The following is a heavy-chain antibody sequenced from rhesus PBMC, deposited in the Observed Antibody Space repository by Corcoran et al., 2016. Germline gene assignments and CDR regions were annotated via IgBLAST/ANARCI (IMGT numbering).Heavy chain of an antibody. J-gene: IGHJ2*01. CDR3: ARENGIHWYFDI. V-gene: IGHV4-122*02. CDR1: GSSLSSGFS. D-gene: IGHD4-29*01. Sequence: QVQLQESGPGLVKPSETLSLTCAVSGSSLSSGFSWSWIRQPPGKGLAWLGYITDSGRTSYNPSLKSRVTSSRDTSKNQFSLKLSSVTAADTAVYYCARENGIHWYFDIWGPGTPITISS. CDR2: ITDSGRT.